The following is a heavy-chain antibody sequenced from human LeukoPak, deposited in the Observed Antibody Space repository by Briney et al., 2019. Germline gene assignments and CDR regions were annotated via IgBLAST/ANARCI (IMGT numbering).Heavy chain of an antibody. J-gene: IGHJ4*02. CDR3: ARDLPPYYFDY. V-gene: IGHV1-69*04. Sequence: SVKVYCKASGGIFSSYAISWVRQAPGQGLEWMGRIIPILGIANYAQKFQGRVTITADKSTSTAYMDLSSLRSEDTAVYYCARDLPPYYFDYWGQGTLVTVSS. CDR2: IIPILGIA. CDR1: GGIFSSYA.